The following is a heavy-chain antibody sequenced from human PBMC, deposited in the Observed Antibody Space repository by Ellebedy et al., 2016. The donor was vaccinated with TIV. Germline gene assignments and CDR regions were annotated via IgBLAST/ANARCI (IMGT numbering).Heavy chain of an antibody. D-gene: IGHD4-23*01. CDR1: GGSISIYY. CDR3: ARDEGVTKFDY. Sequence: SETLSLTXAVSGGSISIYYWNWFRQPPGKGLEWIGDISSSGSTNYNPSLKSRVTISVDTSQNELSLRLNAVTAADTAVYYCARDEGVTKFDYWGQGALVTVSS. CDR2: ISSSGST. V-gene: IGHV4-59*01. J-gene: IGHJ4*02.